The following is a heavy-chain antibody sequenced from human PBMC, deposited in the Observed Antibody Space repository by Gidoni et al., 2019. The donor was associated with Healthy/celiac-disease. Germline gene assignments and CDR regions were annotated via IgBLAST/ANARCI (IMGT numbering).Heavy chain of an antibody. Sequence: QVQLVESGGGVVQPGRSLRLSCAASGFPFSSYAMHWVRQPPGKGLEWVAVISYDGSNKYYADSVKGRFTISRDNSKNTLYLQMNSLRAEDTSVYYCARDDSSSWPGDYWGQGTLVTVSS. CDR1: GFPFSSYA. D-gene: IGHD6-13*01. J-gene: IGHJ4*02. V-gene: IGHV3-30*04. CDR2: ISYDGSNK. CDR3: ARDDSSSWPGDY.